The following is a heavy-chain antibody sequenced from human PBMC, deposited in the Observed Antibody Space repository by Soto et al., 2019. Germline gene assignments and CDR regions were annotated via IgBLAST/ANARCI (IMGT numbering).Heavy chain of an antibody. CDR2: ITYDGSRK. Sequence: QVELVESGGGVVQPGTSLRLSCSASGFTFSNFGMHWVRQAPGKGLEWGSIITYDGSRKHHIDSVKGRFTTSRDNSKNTLYLQMNSLRAEDTPVYYCAKDIHPDRDTCHYGADYWGQGTLVTVPS. V-gene: IGHV3-30*18. D-gene: IGHD3-16*01. CDR3: AKDIHPDRDTCHYGADY. CDR1: GFTFSNFG. J-gene: IGHJ4*02.